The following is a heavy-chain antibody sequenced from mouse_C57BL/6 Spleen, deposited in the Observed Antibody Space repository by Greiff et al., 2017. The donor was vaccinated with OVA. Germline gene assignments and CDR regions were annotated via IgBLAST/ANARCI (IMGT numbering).Heavy chain of an antibody. CDR2: IYPRSGNT. V-gene: IGHV1-81*01. D-gene: IGHD1-1*01. J-gene: IGHJ2*01. CDR3: ARGDTTVVEDY. Sequence: QVQLQQSGAELARPGASVKLSCKASGYTFTSSGISWVKQRTGQGLEWIGEIYPRSGNTYYNEKFKGKATLTADKSSSTAYMELRSLTSEDSAVYFCARGDTTVVEDYWGQGTTLTVSS. CDR1: GYTFTSSG.